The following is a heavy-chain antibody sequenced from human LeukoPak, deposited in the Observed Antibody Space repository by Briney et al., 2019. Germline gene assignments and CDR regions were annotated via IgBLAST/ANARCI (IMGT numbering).Heavy chain of an antibody. CDR3: ERAVNIRVEY. V-gene: IGHV4-39*07. Sequence: PSETLSLTCAVSGASVSSSSYYWVWIPQPPGGGLEWVGSLYHSGDTYYSPSLKSRVTISVDTSRNQVSLRLTSVTAADTALYYCERAVNIRVEYWGQGSLVTVSS. J-gene: IGHJ1*01. CDR1: GASVSSSSYY. D-gene: IGHD3-3*01. CDR2: LYHSGDT.